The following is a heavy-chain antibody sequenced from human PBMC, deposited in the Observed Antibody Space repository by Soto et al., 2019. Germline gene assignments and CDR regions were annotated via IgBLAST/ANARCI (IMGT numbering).Heavy chain of an antibody. CDR2: IYYSGST. J-gene: IGHJ5*02. V-gene: IGHV4-59*01. CDR1: GGSISSYY. CDR3: ATDGPVPYNWFDP. D-gene: IGHD2-2*01. Sequence: SETLSLTCTVSGGSISSYYWSWIRQPPGKGLEWIGYIYYSGSTNYNPSLKSRVTISVDTSKNQFSLKLSSVTAADTAVYYCATDGPVPYNWFDPWGQGTLVTVS.